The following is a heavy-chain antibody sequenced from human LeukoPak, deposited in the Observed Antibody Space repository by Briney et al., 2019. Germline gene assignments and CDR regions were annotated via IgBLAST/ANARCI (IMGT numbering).Heavy chain of an antibody. V-gene: IGHV4-34*01. Sequence: SETLSLTCAVYGGSFSGYYWSWIRQPPGKGLEWIGEINHSGSTNYNPSLKSRVTISVDTSKNQFSLKLSSVTAADTAVYYCAREDRDDILTGLYYFDYWGQGTLVTVSS. D-gene: IGHD3-9*01. CDR2: INHSGST. CDR1: GGSFSGYY. CDR3: AREDRDDILTGLYYFDY. J-gene: IGHJ4*02.